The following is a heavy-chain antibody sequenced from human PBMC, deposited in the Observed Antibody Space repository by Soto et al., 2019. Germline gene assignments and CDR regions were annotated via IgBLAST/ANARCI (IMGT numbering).Heavy chain of an antibody. CDR2: IAYDGGNQ. V-gene: IGHV3-30*03. CDR3: ARDISGSYSIDY. J-gene: IGHJ4*02. D-gene: IGHD1-26*01. CDR1: GFTFRSYG. Sequence: QVQLVESGGGVVQPGRSLRLSCAASGFTFRSYGMHWVRQAPGKGPEWAAYIAYDGGNQYYADSVKGRFTISRDNSKNMLYLQMNSLRTEDTAVYFCARDISGSYSIDYWGQGTLVTASS.